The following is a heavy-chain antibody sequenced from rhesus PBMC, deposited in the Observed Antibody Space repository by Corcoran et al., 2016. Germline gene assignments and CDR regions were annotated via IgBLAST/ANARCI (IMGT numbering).Heavy chain of an antibody. CDR2: IDGSGGST. Sequence: QVQLQESGPGLVQPSETQPLTCALSGSTTSRNLWSWIPQSPGKGLEWIGPIDGSGGSTDYNPSLKSRVTISIDTSKNQFSLKLSSVTAADTAVYYCARGCSGIYCPGRFDVWGAGVLVTVSS. V-gene: IGHV4S2*01. J-gene: IGHJ5-1*01. D-gene: IGHD2-27*01. CDR3: ARGCSGIYCPGRFDV. CDR1: GSTTSRNL.